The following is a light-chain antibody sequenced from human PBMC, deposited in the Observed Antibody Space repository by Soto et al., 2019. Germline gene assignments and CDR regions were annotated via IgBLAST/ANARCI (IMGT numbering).Light chain of an antibody. J-gene: IGKJ1*01. CDR1: QTISNY. V-gene: IGKV1-39*01. Sequence: DIQMTQSPSSLSASVGDRVTITCRASQTISNYLNWYQQKPGKAPRLLIYDASSLLSGVPSRFSGSGSGTDFTLTIARLQPEDFSTYFCQQSDSTPYTFGQGTKVDIK. CDR2: DAS. CDR3: QQSDSTPYT.